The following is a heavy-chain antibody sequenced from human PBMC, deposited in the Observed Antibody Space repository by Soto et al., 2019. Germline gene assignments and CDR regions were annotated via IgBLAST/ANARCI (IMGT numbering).Heavy chain of an antibody. Sequence: QITLNESGPTVVKPAETLTLTCTFSGFSLTTSRVGVGWIRQSPGKAPEWLALIYWDDDKRYSASLKSRLTITKDTSKNQVVLTMASVDPADTATYYCAHRILRTVFGLVTTTAIYFDFWRQGTPVVVSS. CDR2: IYWDDDK. D-gene: IGHD3-3*01. CDR1: GFSLTTSRVG. CDR3: AHRILRTVFGLVTTTAIYFDF. J-gene: IGHJ4*02. V-gene: IGHV2-5*02.